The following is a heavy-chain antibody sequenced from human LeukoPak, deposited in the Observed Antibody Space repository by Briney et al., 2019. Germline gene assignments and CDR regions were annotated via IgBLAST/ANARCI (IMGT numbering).Heavy chain of an antibody. CDR1: GGSISSSRYY. J-gene: IGHJ4*02. CDR3: ARFDSSGYYYFDY. Sequence: KPSETLSLTCTVSGGSISSSRYYWNWIRQHPGKGLEWTGFIYYSGSTYYNPSLKSRLTISVDTSKNQFTLKLSSVTAADTAVYYCARFDSSGYYYFDYWGQGTLVTVSS. CDR2: IYYSGST. V-gene: IGHV4-31*03. D-gene: IGHD3-22*01.